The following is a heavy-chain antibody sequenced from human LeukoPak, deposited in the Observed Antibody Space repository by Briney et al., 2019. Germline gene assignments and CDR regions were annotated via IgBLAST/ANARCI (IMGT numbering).Heavy chain of an antibody. Sequence: GGSLRLSCAASGFTFSSYAMSWVRQAPGKGLEWVSAISGSGGSTYYADSVKGRSTISRDNSKNTLYLQINSLRAEDTAVYYCAKVGFGWLSIERFDCWGQGTLVTVSS. J-gene: IGHJ4*02. CDR2: ISGSGGST. CDR3: AKVGFGWLSIERFDC. D-gene: IGHD3-9*01. V-gene: IGHV3-23*01. CDR1: GFTFSSYA.